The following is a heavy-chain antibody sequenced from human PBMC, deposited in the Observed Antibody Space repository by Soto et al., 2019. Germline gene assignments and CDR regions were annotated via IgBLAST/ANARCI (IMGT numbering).Heavy chain of an antibody. CDR1: GYTFTSYG. V-gene: IGHV1-18*04. J-gene: IGHJ4*02. D-gene: IGHD3-10*01. CDR3: ARDDPETMVRGVIIFDY. Sequence: QVQLVQSGAEVKKPGASVKVSCKASGYTFTSYGISWVRQAPGQGLEWMGWISAYNGNTNYAQKLQGRVTMATDTSTSTAYMELRSLRSDDTAVYYCARDDPETMVRGVIIFDYWGQGTLVTVSS. CDR2: ISAYNGNT.